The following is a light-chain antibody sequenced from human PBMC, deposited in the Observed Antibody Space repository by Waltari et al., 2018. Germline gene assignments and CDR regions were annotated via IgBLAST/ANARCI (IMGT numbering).Light chain of an antibody. Sequence: QLVLTQSPSASASLGASVKLTCTLSSGHSSKVVAWHQQQPEKGPRYLMKVNSDGSQKGDDIPDRVSGASSGAERYLTISSLQSEDEADYYCQTGGHGTWVFGGGTKLTVL. V-gene: IGLV4-69*01. CDR2: VNSDGSQ. CDR3: QTGGHGTWV. CDR1: SGHSSKV. J-gene: IGLJ3*02.